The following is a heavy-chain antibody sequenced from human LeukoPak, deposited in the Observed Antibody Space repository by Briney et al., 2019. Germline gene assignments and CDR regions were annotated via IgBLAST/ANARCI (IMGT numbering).Heavy chain of an antibody. J-gene: IGHJ6*04. CDR3: ASPPPYSSGWYEYYYGMDV. V-gene: IGHV3-30*04. CDR2: ISYDGSNK. D-gene: IGHD6-19*01. Sequence: PGRSLRLSCAASGFTFSSYAMHWVRQAPGKGLEWVAVISYDGSNKYYADSVKGRFTISRDNSKNTLYLQMNSLRAEDTAVYYCASPPPYSSGWYEYYYGMDVWGKGTTVTVSS. CDR1: GFTFSSYA.